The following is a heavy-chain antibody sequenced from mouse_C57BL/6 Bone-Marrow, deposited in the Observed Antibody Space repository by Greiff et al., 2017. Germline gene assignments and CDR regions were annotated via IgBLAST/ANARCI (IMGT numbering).Heavy chain of an antibody. D-gene: IGHD1-1*01. CDR3: ANLHYYGSSWYFDV. CDR2: IDPGDGDT. Sequence: VQLQQSGPELVKPGASVKISCKASGYAFSSSWMNWVKQRPGKGLEWIGRIDPGDGDTNYNRKFKGKATLTADKSSSTAYMQLSSLTSEDSAVYFCANLHYYGSSWYFDVWGKGTTVTVSS. J-gene: IGHJ1*03. CDR1: GYAFSSSW. V-gene: IGHV1-82*01.